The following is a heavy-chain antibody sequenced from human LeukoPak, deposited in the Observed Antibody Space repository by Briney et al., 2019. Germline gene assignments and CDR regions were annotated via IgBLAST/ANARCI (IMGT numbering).Heavy chain of an antibody. D-gene: IGHD2-21*02. CDR2: INHSGST. CDR3: ARGRVVVTARNWFDP. V-gene: IGHV4-34*01. CDR1: GFTFSSYA. J-gene: IGHJ5*02. Sequence: GSLRLSCAASGFTFSSYAMSWVRQPPGKGLEWIGEINHSGSTNYKPSLKSRGTISVDTSKNQFSLKLSSVTAADTAVYYCARGRVVVTARNWFDPWGQGTLVTVSS.